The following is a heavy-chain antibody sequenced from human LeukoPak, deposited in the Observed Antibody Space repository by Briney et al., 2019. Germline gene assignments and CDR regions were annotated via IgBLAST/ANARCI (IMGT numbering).Heavy chain of an antibody. J-gene: IGHJ3*02. CDR1: GYTLTELS. D-gene: IGHD2-15*01. CDR2: FDPEDGET. V-gene: IGHV1-24*01. Sequence: ASVKGSCKVSGYTLTELSMHWVRQAPGKGLEWMGGFDPEDGETIYAQKFQGRVTMTEDTSTDTAYMELSSLRSEDTAVYYCATGVIVVVVAAYDAFDIWGQGTMVTVSS. CDR3: ATGVIVVVVAAYDAFDI.